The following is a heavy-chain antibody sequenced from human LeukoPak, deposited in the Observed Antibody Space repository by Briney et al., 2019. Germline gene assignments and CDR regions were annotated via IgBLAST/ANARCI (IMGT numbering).Heavy chain of an antibody. CDR3: ARDIMITFGGVIVRRTPFDY. D-gene: IGHD3-16*02. J-gene: IGHJ4*02. Sequence: SETLSLTCIVSGDSINNNYWSWIRQPAGKGLEWIGRIYTSGSFSYNPSLKSRVTMSVDTSKNQFSLKLSSVTAADTAVYYCARDIMITFGGVIVRRTPFDYWGQGTLVTVSS. V-gene: IGHV4-4*07. CDR2: IYTSGSF. CDR1: GDSINNNY.